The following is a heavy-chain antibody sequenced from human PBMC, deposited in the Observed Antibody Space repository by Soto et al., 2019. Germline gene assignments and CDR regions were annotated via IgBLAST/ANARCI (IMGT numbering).Heavy chain of an antibody. J-gene: IGHJ5*02. Sequence: SETLSLTCTVSGGSISSNYWSGIRQPPGKELEWIGYIYYSGSTNYNPSLKSRVTISVDNAKNSLYLQMNSLRAEDTAVYYCARDSSGWYDNTNWFDPWGQGTLVTVSS. CDR2: IYYSGST. CDR1: GGSISSNY. CDR3: ARDSSGWYDNTNWFDP. D-gene: IGHD6-19*01. V-gene: IGHV4-59*12.